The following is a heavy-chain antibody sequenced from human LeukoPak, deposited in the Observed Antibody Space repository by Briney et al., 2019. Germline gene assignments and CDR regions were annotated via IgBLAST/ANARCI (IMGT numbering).Heavy chain of an antibody. J-gene: IGHJ4*02. CDR1: GYTFSSNG. CDR2: ISAYNGNT. Sequence: ASVKVSCKASGYTFSSNGISWVRQAPGQGLEWMGWISAYNGNTYYAQKFQGRVTMTSDTPISTAYMDLSRLRSDDTALYYCARGTYYDSSAYSGVRLFDYWGQGTLVTVSS. CDR3: ARGTYYDSSAYSGVRLFDY. D-gene: IGHD3-22*01. V-gene: IGHV1-18*01.